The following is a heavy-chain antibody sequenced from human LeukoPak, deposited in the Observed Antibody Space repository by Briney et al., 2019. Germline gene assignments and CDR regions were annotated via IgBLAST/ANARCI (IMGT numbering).Heavy chain of an antibody. CDR2: ISSSGGST. Sequence: PGGSLRLSCAASQFTFSSYAMSWVRQAPGKGLEWVSAISSSGGSTYYADSVKGRFTISRDNSKNTLYLQMNSLRAEDTAVYYCARDLYGDYYFDYWGQGTLVTVSS. CDR1: QFTFSSYA. V-gene: IGHV3-23*01. D-gene: IGHD4-17*01. CDR3: ARDLYGDYYFDY. J-gene: IGHJ4*02.